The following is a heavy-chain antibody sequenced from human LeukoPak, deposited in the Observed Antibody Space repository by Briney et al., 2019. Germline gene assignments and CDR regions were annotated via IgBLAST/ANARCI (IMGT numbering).Heavy chain of an antibody. J-gene: IGHJ4*02. V-gene: IGHV1-3*01. CDR3: ARDSGSGNNDY. Sequence: EASGNVSFTASGYTFTSYAIHWVRQAPGQRLEWMGWISAGNGNTKYSQNFQGRVTFISNTSATTAFMELSSLRSEDAAVYYCARDSGSGNNDYWGQGTLVTVSS. CDR2: ISAGNGNT. D-gene: IGHD1-26*01. CDR1: GYTFTSYA.